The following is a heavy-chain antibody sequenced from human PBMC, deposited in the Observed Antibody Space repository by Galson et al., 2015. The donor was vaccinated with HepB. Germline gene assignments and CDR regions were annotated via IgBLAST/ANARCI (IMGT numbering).Heavy chain of an antibody. CDR2: IKEDGSEE. D-gene: IGHD1-1*01. V-gene: IGHV3-7*03. Sequence: SLRLSCAASGFTFSNYWMSWVRQAPGRRLERVASIKEDGSEESYVDSVKGRFTISRDNANKSLYLQMNSMRPEDSAVYFCARNKWKTFDNWGQGTVVTVSS. CDR3: ARNKWKTFDN. J-gene: IGHJ3*02. CDR1: GFTFSNYW.